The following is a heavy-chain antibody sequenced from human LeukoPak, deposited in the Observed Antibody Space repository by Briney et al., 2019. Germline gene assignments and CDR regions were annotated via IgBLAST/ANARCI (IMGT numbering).Heavy chain of an antibody. CDR2: INPNSGGT. J-gene: IGHJ3*02. CDR1: GYTFTGYY. Sequence: GASVKVSCKASGYTFTGYYMHWVRQAPGQGLEWMGWINPNSGGTNYAQKFQGRVTMTRDTSISTAYMELSRLRSDDTAVYYCASNHQGDYDSSGYGDDAFDIWGQGTMVTVSS. CDR3: ASNHQGDYDSSGYGDDAFDI. V-gene: IGHV1-2*02. D-gene: IGHD3-22*01.